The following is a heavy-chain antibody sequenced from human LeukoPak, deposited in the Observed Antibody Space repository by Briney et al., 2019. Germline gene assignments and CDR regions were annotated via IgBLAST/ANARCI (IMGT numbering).Heavy chain of an antibody. V-gene: IGHV4-59*01. CDR3: ARDRSPEGYYDSSHWDYYHGMDV. CDR1: GVSISNYY. D-gene: IGHD3-22*01. CDR2: IYYSGST. J-gene: IGHJ6*02. Sequence: SETLSLTCTVSGVSISNYYWSWIRQPPGKGLEWIGYIYYSGSTNYNPSLKSRVTISVDTSKDQFSQNLSSVTAADTAMYYCARDRSPEGYYDSSHWDYYHGMDVWGQGTTVTVSS.